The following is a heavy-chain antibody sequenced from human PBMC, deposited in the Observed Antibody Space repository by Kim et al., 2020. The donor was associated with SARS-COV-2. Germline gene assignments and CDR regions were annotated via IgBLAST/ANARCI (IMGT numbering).Heavy chain of an antibody. D-gene: IGHD5-12*01. CDR3: ARVVEMATIGYSY. J-gene: IGHJ4*02. Sequence: YNPPLKSRVTISVDTSKNQFSLKLSSVTAADTAVYYCARVVEMATIGYSYWGQGTLVTVSS. V-gene: IGHV4-34*01.